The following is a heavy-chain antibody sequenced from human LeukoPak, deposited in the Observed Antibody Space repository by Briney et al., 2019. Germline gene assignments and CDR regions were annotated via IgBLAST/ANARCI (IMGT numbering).Heavy chain of an antibody. D-gene: IGHD3-3*01. Sequence: GGSLRLSCAASGFTFSSYGMHWVRQAPGKGLEWVAVIWYDGSNKYYADSVKGRFTISRDNSKNTLYLQMNSLRAEDTAVYYCARGSITIFGVVVPNQYFDYLGQGTQVTVSS. J-gene: IGHJ4*02. CDR1: GFTFSSYG. V-gene: IGHV3-33*01. CDR3: ARGSITIFGVVVPNQYFDY. CDR2: IWYDGSNK.